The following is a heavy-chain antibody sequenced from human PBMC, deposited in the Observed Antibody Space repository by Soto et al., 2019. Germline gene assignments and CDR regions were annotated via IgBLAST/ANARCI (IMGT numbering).Heavy chain of an antibody. CDR1: GYTFTSYG. CDR3: ATSAFRLIPFVFWSGYPSFFFYGMDV. Sequence: ASVKVSCKASGYTFTSYGISWVRQAPGQGLEWMGWISAYNGNTNYAQKLQGRVTMTTDTSTSTAYMELRSLRSDDTAVYYCATSAFRLIPFVFWSGYPSFFFYGMDVWGQGTTVTVSS. CDR2: ISAYNGNT. V-gene: IGHV1-18*01. J-gene: IGHJ6*02. D-gene: IGHD3-3*01.